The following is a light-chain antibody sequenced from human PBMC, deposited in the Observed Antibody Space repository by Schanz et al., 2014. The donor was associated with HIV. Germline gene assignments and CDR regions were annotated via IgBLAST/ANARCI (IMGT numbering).Light chain of an antibody. CDR1: SSNIGSNT. Sequence: QSVLTQPPSASGTPGQRVTISCSGSSSNIGSNTVNWYQQLPGTAPKLLIYTNNQRPSGVPDRFSGSKSGTSASLAITGLQSEDGGDYYCAAWDDGLNGVFGGGTKLTVL. J-gene: IGLJ2*01. V-gene: IGLV1-44*01. CDR3: AAWDDGLNGV. CDR2: TNN.